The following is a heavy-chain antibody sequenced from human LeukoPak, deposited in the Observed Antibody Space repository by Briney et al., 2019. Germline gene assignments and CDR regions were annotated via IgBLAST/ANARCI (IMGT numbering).Heavy chain of an antibody. D-gene: IGHD2-2*01. CDR1: GGTFSSYA. V-gene: IGHV1-69*04. Sequence: SVKVSCKASGGTFSSYAISWVRQAPGQGLEWMGRIIPILGIANYAQKFQGRVTITTAESTSTAYMELSSLRSEDTAVYYCAREGEYCSSTSCYRWFDPWGQGTLVTVSS. J-gene: IGHJ5*02. CDR2: IIPILGIA. CDR3: AREGEYCSSTSCYRWFDP.